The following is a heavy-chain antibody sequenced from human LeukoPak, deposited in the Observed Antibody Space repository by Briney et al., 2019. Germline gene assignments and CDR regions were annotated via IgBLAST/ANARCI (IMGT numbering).Heavy chain of an antibody. J-gene: IGHJ5*02. V-gene: IGHV4-34*01. CDR1: GGSFSAYY. Sequence: PSETLSLTCAVYGGSFSAYYWSWIRQPPGKGLEWIGEINHSGSTNYNPSLKSRVTISVDTSKNQFSLKLSSATAADTAVYYCARGVRRLSAATPGWFDPWGQGTLVTVSS. D-gene: IGHD2-2*02. CDR2: INHSGST. CDR3: ARGVRRLSAATPGWFDP.